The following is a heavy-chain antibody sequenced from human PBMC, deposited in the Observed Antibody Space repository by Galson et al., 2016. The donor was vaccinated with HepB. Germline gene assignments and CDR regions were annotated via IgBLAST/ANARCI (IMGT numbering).Heavy chain of an antibody. V-gene: IGHV2-70*01. CDR3: ARMRGDPGHLRGELPFHYSGVDV. Sequence: PALVKPTQTLTLTCSFSGFSLSTPGMCVNWIRQPPGKALEWLALIDWDDDKYYTTSLKTRLTISKDTSKNQEVLTVTNVDPVDTATYYCARMRGDPGHLRGELPFHYSGVDVWGQGTTVTVSS. J-gene: IGHJ6*02. CDR1: GFSLSTPGMC. CDR2: IDWDDDK. D-gene: IGHD4-23*01.